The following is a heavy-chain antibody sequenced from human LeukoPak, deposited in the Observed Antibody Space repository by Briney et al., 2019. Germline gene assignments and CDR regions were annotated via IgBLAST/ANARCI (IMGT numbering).Heavy chain of an antibody. CDR2: ISISSSTI. CDR1: GFTFSSYE. J-gene: IGHJ6*02. CDR3: ARVGLLTGYYSLYYYYGLDV. Sequence: PGGSLRLSCAASGFTFSSYEMNWVRQAPGNGLEWVSYISISSSTIYYADSVKGRFTISRDNAKNSLYLQMNSLRAEDTAVYYGARVGLLTGYYSLYYYYGLDVWGQGTTVTVSS. V-gene: IGHV3-48*03. D-gene: IGHD3-9*01.